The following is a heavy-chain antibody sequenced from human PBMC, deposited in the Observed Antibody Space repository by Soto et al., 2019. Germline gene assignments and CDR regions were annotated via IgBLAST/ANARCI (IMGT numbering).Heavy chain of an antibody. V-gene: IGHV1-69*01. CDR1: GGTFSSYA. Sequence: QVQLVQSGAEVKKPGSSVKVSCKASGGTFSSYAISWVRQAPGQGLEWMGGIIPIFGTANYAQKFQGRVTSTADESTSTAYMELSSLRSEDTAVYYCAREKTRYYDSSGYSEYNWFDPWGQGTLVTVSS. D-gene: IGHD3-22*01. J-gene: IGHJ5*02. CDR3: AREKTRYYDSSGYSEYNWFDP. CDR2: IIPIFGTA.